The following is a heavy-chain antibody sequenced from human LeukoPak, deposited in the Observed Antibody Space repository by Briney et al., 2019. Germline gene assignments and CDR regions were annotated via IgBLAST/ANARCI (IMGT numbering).Heavy chain of an antibody. CDR1: GYSISSTYY. CDR2: IYYSGST. Sequence: SETLSLTCTVSGYSISSTYYWGWIRQPPGKGLEWIGSIYYSGSTFYNPSLKSRVTLSVDTSKNQFSLKLSSVTAADTAMYYCAREGGGYDSSGYWHRFDHWGQGTLVIVSS. CDR3: AREGGGYDSSGYWHRFDH. V-gene: IGHV4-38-2*02. D-gene: IGHD3-22*01. J-gene: IGHJ5*02.